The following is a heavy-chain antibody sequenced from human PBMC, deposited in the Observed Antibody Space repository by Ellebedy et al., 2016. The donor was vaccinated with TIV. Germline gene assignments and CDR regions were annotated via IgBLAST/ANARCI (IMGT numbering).Heavy chain of an antibody. Sequence: GSLRLXXTVSGGSISSYYWSWIRQPPGKGLEWIGYIYYSGSTNYNPSLKSRVTISVDTSKNQFSLKLSSVTAADTAVYYCARDLSVQLWFNYYYGMDVWGQGTTVTVSS. J-gene: IGHJ6*02. V-gene: IGHV4-59*12. D-gene: IGHD5-18*01. CDR3: ARDLSVQLWFNYYYGMDV. CDR1: GGSISSYY. CDR2: IYYSGST.